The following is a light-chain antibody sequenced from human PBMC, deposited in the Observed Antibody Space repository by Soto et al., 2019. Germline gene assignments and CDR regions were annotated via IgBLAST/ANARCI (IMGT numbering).Light chain of an antibody. Sequence: EIVLTQSPGTLSLSPGERATLSCRASQSVSSSYIAWYQQKPGQAPRLLIYGASSRATGIPDRFSGSGSGTDFTLTISRLEPEDFAVYSCPQYGSSPWTFGQGTKVEIK. CDR1: QSVSSSY. J-gene: IGKJ1*01. CDR2: GAS. V-gene: IGKV3-20*01. CDR3: PQYGSSPWT.